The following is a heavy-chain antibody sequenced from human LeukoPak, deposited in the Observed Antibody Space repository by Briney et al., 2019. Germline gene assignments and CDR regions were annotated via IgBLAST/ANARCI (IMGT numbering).Heavy chain of an antibody. V-gene: IGHV1-69*04. CDR3: ARDRRDGDARAFDI. D-gene: IGHD5-24*01. CDR2: IIPILGIA. J-gene: IGHJ3*02. Sequence: SVKVSCKASGGTFSSYAISWVRQAPGQGLEWMGRIIPILGIANYAQKFQGRVTITADKSTSTAYMELSSLRSEDTAVYYCARDRRDGDARAFDIWGQGTTVTPSS. CDR1: GGTFSSYA.